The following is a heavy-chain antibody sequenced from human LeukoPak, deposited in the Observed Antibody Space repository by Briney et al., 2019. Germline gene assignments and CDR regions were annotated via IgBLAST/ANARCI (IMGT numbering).Heavy chain of an antibody. CDR1: GYTFTSYG. J-gene: IGHJ4*02. CDR2: ISAYNGNT. V-gene: IGHV1-18*01. D-gene: IGHD3-9*01. Sequence: GASVKVSCKASGYTFTSYGISWVRQAPGQGLEWMGWISAYNGNTNYAQKLQGRVTMTTDTSTSTAYMELRSVRSDDTAVYYCAREARDDILTGYYPYYFDYWGQGTLVTVSS. CDR3: AREARDDILTGYYPYYFDY.